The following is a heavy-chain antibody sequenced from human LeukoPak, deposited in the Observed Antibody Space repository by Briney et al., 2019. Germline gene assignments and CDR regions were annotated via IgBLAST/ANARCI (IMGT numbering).Heavy chain of an antibody. V-gene: IGHV3-23*01. J-gene: IGHJ4*02. Sequence: GSLRLSCAASGFTFSSYAMSWVRQAPGKGLEWVSAISGSGGSTYYADSVKGRFTISRDNSKNTLYLQMNSLRAEDTAVYYCAKGYCSGGSCYNFDYWGQGTLVTVSS. CDR1: GFTFSSYA. D-gene: IGHD2-15*01. CDR3: AKGYCSGGSCYNFDY. CDR2: ISGSGGST.